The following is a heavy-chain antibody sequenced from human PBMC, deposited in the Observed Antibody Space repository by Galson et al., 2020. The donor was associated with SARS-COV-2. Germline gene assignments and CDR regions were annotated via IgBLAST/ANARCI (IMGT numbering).Heavy chain of an antibody. J-gene: IGHJ4*02. CDR2: ISGGGDDT. Sequence: GESLEISCTASGDTFSKYVMSWVRLAPGKGPESVAGISGGGDDTFYADSVKGRFTISRDNSKNTLSLQMRSLTVADAAAYYCVKIGRDGYNSHNYWGQGTLVTVSS. V-gene: IGHV3-23*01. D-gene: IGHD5-12*01. CDR1: GDTFSKYV. CDR3: VKIGRDGYNSHNY.